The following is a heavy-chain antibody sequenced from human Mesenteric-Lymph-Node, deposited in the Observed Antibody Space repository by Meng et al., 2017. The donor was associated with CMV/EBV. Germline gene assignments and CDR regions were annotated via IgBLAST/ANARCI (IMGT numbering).Heavy chain of an antibody. Sequence: GESLKISCAASGFTFSSYGMHWVRQAPGKGLEWVAVIWYDESNKYYADSVKGRFTISRDNSKNTLYLQMNSLRAEDTAVYYCAKWGGDRTYCSSTSCFPDYWGQRTLVTVSS. D-gene: IGHD2-2*01. J-gene: IGHJ4*02. V-gene: IGHV3-33*06. CDR1: GFTFSSYG. CDR2: IWYDESNK. CDR3: AKWGGDRTYCSSTSCFPDY.